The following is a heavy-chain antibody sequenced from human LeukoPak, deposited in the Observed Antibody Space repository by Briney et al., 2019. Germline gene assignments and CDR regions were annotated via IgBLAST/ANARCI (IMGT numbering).Heavy chain of an antibody. D-gene: IGHD1-26*01. CDR1: GFALSDYA. J-gene: IGHJ4*02. CDR3: AKAGKRSYAEPYDS. V-gene: IGHV3-33*06. Sequence: GGSLRLSCAASGFALSDYAMHWVRQAPGKGLEWVAVTWHDGINKFYADSVKGRFTLSRDSSRNTLYLQMKSLRAEDTAVYYCAKAGKRSYAEPYDSGGQGPLVTVPS. CDR2: TWHDGINK.